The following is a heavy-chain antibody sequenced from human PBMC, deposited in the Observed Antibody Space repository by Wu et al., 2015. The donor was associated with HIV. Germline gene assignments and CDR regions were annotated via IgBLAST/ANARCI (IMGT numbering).Heavy chain of an antibody. CDR3: ARVGVRLYSSSRNWFRP. D-gene: IGHD6-6*01. CDR2: IIPIFSTA. Sequence: QVQLVQSGAEVKKPGSSVKVSCKASGGTFSNYAISWVRQAPGQGLEWMGRIIPIFSTANYAQEFQGRVTITADESTTTAYMELSSLRSDDTAVYYCARVGVRLYSSSRNWFRPVGPREPWSTVSS. V-gene: IGHV1-69*13. CDR1: GGTFSNYA. J-gene: IGHJ5*02.